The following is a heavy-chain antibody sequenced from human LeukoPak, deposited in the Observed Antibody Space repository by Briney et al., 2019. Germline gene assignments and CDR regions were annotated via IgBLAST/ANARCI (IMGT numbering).Heavy chain of an antibody. Sequence: GGSLRLSCAASGFTFNNYGMSWVRQAPGKGLEWVSGISGGGDDTKYADSLRGRFTISRDNSKNTLYLQMNSLRAEDTALYYCAKGRYYDILSPWALDIWGQGTMVTVSS. V-gene: IGHV3-23*01. CDR2: ISGGGDDT. D-gene: IGHD3-9*01. J-gene: IGHJ3*02. CDR1: GFTFNNYG. CDR3: AKGRYYDILSPWALDI.